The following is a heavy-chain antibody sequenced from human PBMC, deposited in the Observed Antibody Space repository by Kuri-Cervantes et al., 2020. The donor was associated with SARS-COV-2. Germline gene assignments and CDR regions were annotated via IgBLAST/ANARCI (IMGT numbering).Heavy chain of an antibody. CDR2: IYYSGST. V-gene: IGHV4-39*01. CDR3: ARRGAVAGTVPFFDY. D-gene: IGHD6-19*01. Sequence: SETLSLTCTVSGGSISSSSYYWGWIRQPPGKGLEWIGSIYYSGSTYYNPSLKSRVTISVDTSKNQFSLKLSSATAADTAVYYCARRGAVAGTVPFFDYLGQGTLVTVSS. CDR1: GGSISSSSYY. J-gene: IGHJ4*02.